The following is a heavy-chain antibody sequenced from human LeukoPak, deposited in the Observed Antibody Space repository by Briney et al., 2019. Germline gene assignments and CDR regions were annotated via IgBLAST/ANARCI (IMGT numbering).Heavy chain of an antibody. D-gene: IGHD4-11*01. J-gene: IGHJ4*02. V-gene: IGHV1-18*04. CDR2: ISAYNGNT. Sequence: ASVKVSCKASGYTFTGYYMHWVRQAPGQGLEWMGWISAYNGNTNYAQKLQGRVTMTTDTSTSTAYMELRSLRSDDTAVYYCARDSDYSYYFDYWGQGTLVTVSS. CDR3: ARDSDYSYYFDY. CDR1: GYTFTGYY.